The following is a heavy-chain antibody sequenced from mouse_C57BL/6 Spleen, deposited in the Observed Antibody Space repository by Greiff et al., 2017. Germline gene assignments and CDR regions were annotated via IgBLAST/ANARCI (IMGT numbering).Heavy chain of an antibody. CDR2: IYPGSGST. V-gene: IGHV1-55*01. CDR1: GYTFTSYW. D-gene: IGHD1-1*01. J-gene: IGHJ2*01. CDR3: ARRGLRVDD. Sequence: VKLKQPGAELVKPGASVKMSCKASGYTFTSYWITWVKQRPGQGLEWIGDIYPGSGSTNYNEKFKSKATLTVDTSSSTAYMQLSSLTSEDSAVYYCARRGLRVDDWGQGTTLTVSS.